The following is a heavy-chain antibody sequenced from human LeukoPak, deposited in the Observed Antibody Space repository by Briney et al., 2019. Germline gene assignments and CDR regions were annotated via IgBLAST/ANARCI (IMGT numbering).Heavy chain of an antibody. J-gene: IGHJ4*02. CDR3: ARHGSFGVLGVDY. Sequence: PSQTLSLTCTVSGGSISSGGYYWSWIRQPPGKGLEWIGYIYHSGSTYYNPALESRVTISVGTSKNQFSLELTSVTAADTAVYYCARHGSFGVLGVDYWGQGTLVTVSS. CDR2: IYHSGST. D-gene: IGHD3-3*01. V-gene: IGHV4-30-2*03. CDR1: GGSISSGGYY.